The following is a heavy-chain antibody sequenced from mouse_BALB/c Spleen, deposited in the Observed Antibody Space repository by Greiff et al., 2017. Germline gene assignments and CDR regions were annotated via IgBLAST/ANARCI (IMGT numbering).Heavy chain of an antibody. CDR2: IWAGGST. Sequence: VMLVESGPGLVAPSQSLSITCTVSGFSLTSYGVHWVRQPPGKGLEWLGVIWAGGSTNYNSALMSRLSISKDNSKSQVFLKMNSLQTDDTAMYYCAINRDYAMDYWGQGTSVTVSS. CDR3: AINRDYAMDY. V-gene: IGHV2-9*02. J-gene: IGHJ4*01. CDR1: GFSLTSYG. D-gene: IGHD2-14*01.